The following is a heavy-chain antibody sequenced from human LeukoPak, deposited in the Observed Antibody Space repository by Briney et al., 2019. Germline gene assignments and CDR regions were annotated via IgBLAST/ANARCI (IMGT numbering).Heavy chain of an antibody. CDR3: ARVGAAQPGDYYYYYYMDV. Sequence: GASVKVSCKASGYTFTGYYMHWVRQAPGQGLEWMGWINPNSGGTNYAQKFQGRVTMTRDTSISTAYMELSRLRSDDTAVYYCARVGAAQPGDYYYYYYMDVWGKGTTVTVSS. J-gene: IGHJ6*03. CDR2: INPNSGGT. V-gene: IGHV1-2*02. CDR1: GYTFTGYY. D-gene: IGHD6-6*01.